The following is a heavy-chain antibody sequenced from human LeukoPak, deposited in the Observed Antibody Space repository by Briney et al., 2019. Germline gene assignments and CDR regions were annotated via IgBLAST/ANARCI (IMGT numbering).Heavy chain of an antibody. CDR2: MNPNSANT. CDR3: ARAMVRARSGSWFDP. CDR1: GYTFTSYG. Sequence: ASVKVSYKASGYTFTSYGISWVRQAPGQGLEWMGWMNPNSANTGYAQKFQGRVTMTRNTSINTAYMELTSLTSEDTAVYYCARAMVRARSGSWFDPWGQGTLVTVSS. D-gene: IGHD3-10*01. V-gene: IGHV1-8*02. J-gene: IGHJ5*02.